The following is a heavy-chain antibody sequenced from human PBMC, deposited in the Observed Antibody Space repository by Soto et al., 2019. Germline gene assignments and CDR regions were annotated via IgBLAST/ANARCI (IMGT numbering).Heavy chain of an antibody. D-gene: IGHD3-10*01. CDR1: GFTFDDYG. V-gene: IGHV3-9*01. CDR3: AKSKLWFGEFDE. CDR2: ISWNSATI. Sequence: VQLVESGGALVQPGRSLRLSCAASGFTFDDYGMHWVRQVPGKGLEWVSAISWNSATIDYADSVKGRFTISRDNARNSLYLQMNSLRPEDTALYYCAKSKLWFGEFDEWGRGTLVTVSS. J-gene: IGHJ4*02.